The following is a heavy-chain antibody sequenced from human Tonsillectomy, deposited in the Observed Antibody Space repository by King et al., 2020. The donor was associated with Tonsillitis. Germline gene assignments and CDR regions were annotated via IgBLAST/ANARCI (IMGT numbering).Heavy chain of an antibody. J-gene: IGHJ4*02. CDR3: ARASQTPEATYFDY. Sequence: VQLQESGPGLVKPSETLSLTCTVSGGSISSYYWSWIRQPPGKGLEWIGYIYYSGSTNYNTSLKSRVTISVDTSKNEFSLKLSSVTAADTAVYYCARASQTPEATYFDYWGQGTLVTVSS. CDR2: IYYSGST. D-gene: IGHD1-26*01. CDR1: GGSISSYY. V-gene: IGHV4-59*01.